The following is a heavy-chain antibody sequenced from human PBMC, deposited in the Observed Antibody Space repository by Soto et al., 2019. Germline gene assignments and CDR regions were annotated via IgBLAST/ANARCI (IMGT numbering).Heavy chain of an antibody. Sequence: EVQLVESGGGLVQPGESLRLSCAASGCTFSNFWMSWVRQAPGKGLEWVANIKYDGSDKYYVGSVEGRFTGSRDNARNSLYLQMNSLRAEDTAVYYCARVDSSLVHYGLDVWGQGTTVIVSS. CDR2: IKYDGSDK. D-gene: IGHD3-16*01. J-gene: IGHJ6*02. CDR3: ARVDSSLVHYGLDV. V-gene: IGHV3-7*01. CDR1: GCTFSNFW.